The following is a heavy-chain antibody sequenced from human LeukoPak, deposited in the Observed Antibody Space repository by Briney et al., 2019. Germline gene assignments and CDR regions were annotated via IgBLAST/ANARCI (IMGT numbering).Heavy chain of an antibody. V-gene: IGHV5-10-1*01. CDR1: GYIFTSYW. CDR2: IDPTDSYT. CDR3: ARRGRSSSNFDF. D-gene: IGHD6-6*01. J-gene: IGHJ4*02. Sequence: GESLKISCKGSGYIFTSYWITWVRQMPGKGLESMGMIDPTDSYTNYRPSFQGRVTISTDKSISTAYLHWTSLKASDTAIYYCARRGRSSSNFDFWGQGTLVTVSS.